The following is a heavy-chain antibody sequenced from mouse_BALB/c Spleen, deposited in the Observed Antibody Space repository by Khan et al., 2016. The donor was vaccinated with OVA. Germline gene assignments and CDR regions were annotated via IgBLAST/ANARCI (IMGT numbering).Heavy chain of an antibody. D-gene: IGHD3-2*01. V-gene: IGHV1S45*01. CDR3: ANPRQLGLMGCVTF. Sequence: VQLQQSGAELVRPGASVKISCKASGYTFTNHHINWVKQRPGQGLDWMGYINPYNDYTNYNQKFKGKATLTVDKSSSTAYMELSILASEDSAVYYCANPRQLGLMGCVTFWGQDTLLTVSA. J-gene: IGHJ3*01. CDR1: GYTFTNHH. CDR2: INPYNDYT.